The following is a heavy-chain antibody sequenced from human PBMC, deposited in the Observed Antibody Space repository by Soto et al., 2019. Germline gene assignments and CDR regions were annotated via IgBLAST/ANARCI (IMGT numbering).Heavy chain of an antibody. CDR2: IRSSSNTI. CDR1: GFTFSSYS. Sequence: GESLKISCAASGFTFSSYSMNWVRQAPGKGLEWVSYIRSSSNTIYYADSVKGRFTISRDNAKNSLYLQMNSLRAEDTAVYYCARGPRENYDILTGHYYYYYYMDVWGKGTTVTVSS. CDR3: ARGPRENYDILTGHYYYYYYMDV. D-gene: IGHD3-9*01. J-gene: IGHJ6*03. V-gene: IGHV3-48*01.